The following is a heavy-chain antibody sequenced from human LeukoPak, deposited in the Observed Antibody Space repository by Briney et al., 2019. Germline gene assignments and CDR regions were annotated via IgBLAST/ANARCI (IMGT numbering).Heavy chain of an antibody. J-gene: IGHJ4*02. V-gene: IGHV5-51*01. CDR3: ARRFTGSYSFDC. Sequence: GESLKISCKGSGYSFTNYWIGWVRQMPGKGLEWVGIIHPGDSDTRYSPSIQGQVTISADKSITTAYLQWSTLKASDTAMYYCARRFTGSYSFDCWGQGTLVTVSS. CDR1: GYSFTNYW. CDR2: IHPGDSDT. D-gene: IGHD1-26*01.